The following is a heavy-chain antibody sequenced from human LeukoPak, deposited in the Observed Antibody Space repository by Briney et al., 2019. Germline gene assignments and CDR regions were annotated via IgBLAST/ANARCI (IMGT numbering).Heavy chain of an antibody. CDR2: ISGSGGST. CDR1: GFTFSSYA. J-gene: IGHJ6*02. Sequence: GASLRLSCAASGFTFSSYAMSWVRQAPGKGLEWVSPISGSGGSTYYADSVKGRFTISRDNSKNTLYLQMNSLRAEDTAVYYCAKTGSSGDYYGRYYYYGMDVWGQGTTVTVSS. D-gene: IGHD3-22*01. V-gene: IGHV3-23*01. CDR3: AKTGSSGDYYGRYYYYGMDV.